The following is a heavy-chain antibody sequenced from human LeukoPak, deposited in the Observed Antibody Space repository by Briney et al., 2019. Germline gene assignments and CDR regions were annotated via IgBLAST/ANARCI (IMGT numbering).Heavy chain of an antibody. CDR3: ASGPYYDILTGDPYYFDY. CDR1: GYTFTSYD. V-gene: IGHV1-8*01. J-gene: IGHJ4*02. D-gene: IGHD3-9*01. CDR2: MNPNSGNT. Sequence: ASVKVSCKASGYTFTSYDINWVRQATGQGLEWMGWMNPNSGNTGYAQKFQGRVTMTRNTSISTAYMELSSLRSEDTAVYYCASGPYYDILTGDPYYFDYWGQGTLVTVSS.